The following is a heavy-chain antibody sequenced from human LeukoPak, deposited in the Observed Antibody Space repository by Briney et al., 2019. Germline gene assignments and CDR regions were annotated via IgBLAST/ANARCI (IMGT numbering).Heavy chain of an antibody. CDR2: ILYDDK. Sequence: GGSLLLSCAASGFTFSSFGMHWVRQAPGRGLEWVALILYDDKYYADSVKGRFTISRDNSKNTLYLQMDSLRAEDTAVYYCARYCSGGCNSGVDYCGPGTLVTVPS. D-gene: IGHD2-15*01. CDR1: GFTFSSFG. V-gene: IGHV3-33*05. CDR3: ARYCSGGCNSGVDY. J-gene: IGHJ4*02.